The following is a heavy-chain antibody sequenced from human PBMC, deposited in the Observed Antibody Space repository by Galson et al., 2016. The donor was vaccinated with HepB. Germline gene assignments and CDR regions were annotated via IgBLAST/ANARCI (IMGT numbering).Heavy chain of an antibody. V-gene: IGHV4-39*07. J-gene: IGHJ4*02. Sequence: SETLSLTCAVSGASITSNDVYWGWIRQPPGNLVEWIGSVYYSGTTYYNPSLRSRVTISLDTSKNQFSLNLASVTAADTAVYYCARRIGTAGLNSFDYWGRGTLVTVSS. CDR3: ARRIGTAGLNSFDY. D-gene: IGHD6-25*01. CDR1: GASITSNDVY. CDR2: VYYSGTT.